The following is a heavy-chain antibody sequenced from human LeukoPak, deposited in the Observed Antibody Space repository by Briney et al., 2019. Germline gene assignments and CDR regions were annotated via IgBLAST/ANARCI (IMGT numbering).Heavy chain of an antibody. CDR3: AKGSSGYFADL. CDR2: ISNDGGGT. J-gene: IGHJ5*02. Sequence: GGSLRHSCAASGFIFNNYGLIWVRQAPGKGLEWVSAISNDGGGTQYADFVEGRFTISRDNSKNTLFLQMSSLRAEDTALYYCAKGSSGYFADLWGQGTLVTVSS. V-gene: IGHV3-23*01. D-gene: IGHD3-22*01. CDR1: GFIFNNYG.